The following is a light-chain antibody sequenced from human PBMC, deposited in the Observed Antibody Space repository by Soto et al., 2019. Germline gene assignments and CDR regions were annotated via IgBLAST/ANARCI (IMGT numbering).Light chain of an antibody. J-gene: IGKJ1*01. Sequence: GDRVTITCRASQSISSWLAWYQQKPGKAPKLLIYDASSLESGVPSRFSGSGSGTEFTLTITSLQPDDFATYYCQQYNSYPWTFGQGTKADIK. V-gene: IGKV1-5*01. CDR3: QQYNSYPWT. CDR2: DAS. CDR1: QSISSW.